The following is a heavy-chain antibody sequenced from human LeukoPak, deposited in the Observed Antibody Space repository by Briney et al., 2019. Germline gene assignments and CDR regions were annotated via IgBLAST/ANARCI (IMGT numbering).Heavy chain of an antibody. Sequence: GVSVKVSCKASGYTFTSYAMHWVRQAPGQRLEWMGWINAGNGNTKYSQKFQGRVTITRDTSASTAYMELSSLRSEDTAVYYCAREGQRGWELYPADAFDIWGQGTMVTVSS. CDR1: GYTFTSYA. CDR3: AREGQRGWELYPADAFDI. CDR2: INAGNGNT. V-gene: IGHV1-3*01. J-gene: IGHJ3*02. D-gene: IGHD1-26*01.